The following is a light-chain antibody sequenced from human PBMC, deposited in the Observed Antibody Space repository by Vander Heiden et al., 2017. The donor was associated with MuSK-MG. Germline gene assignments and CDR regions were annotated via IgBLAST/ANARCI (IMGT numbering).Light chain of an antibody. CDR2: DVN. J-gene: IGLJ1*01. V-gene: IGLV2-11*01. CDR1: SSDVGGYDY. Sequence: QSALTQPRSVSGSPGQSGTISCTGTSSDVGGYDYVSWYQQHPGKAPKLILYDVNKRPSGVTSRFSGSKSGHTASLTISGLQPEEEADYYCCSYAGSYSDVFGTGTKVTV. CDR3: CSYAGSYSDV.